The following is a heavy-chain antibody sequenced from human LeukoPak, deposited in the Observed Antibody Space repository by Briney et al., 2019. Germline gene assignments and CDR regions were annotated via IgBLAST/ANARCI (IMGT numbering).Heavy chain of an antibody. D-gene: IGHD2-2*01. CDR3: ARLHIVAVPAATGGWFDP. Sequence: ASETLSLTCTVSGGSISSSSYYWGWIRQPPGKGLEWIGSIYYSGSTYYNPSLKSRVTISVDTSKNQFSLKLSSVTAADTAVYYCARLHIVAVPAATGGWFDPWGQGTLVTVSS. J-gene: IGHJ5*02. CDR2: IYYSGST. CDR1: GGSISSSSYY. V-gene: IGHV4-39*01.